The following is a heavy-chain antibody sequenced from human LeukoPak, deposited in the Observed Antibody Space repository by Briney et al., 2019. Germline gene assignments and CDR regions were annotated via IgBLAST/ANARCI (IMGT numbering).Heavy chain of an antibody. CDR3: ARDSGSGNNDY. Sequence: ASVKVSCKASGYTFTSYAIHWVRQAPGQRLEWMGWISAGNGNTKYSQNFQGRVTFISNTSATTAFMELSSLRSEDAAVYYCARDSGSGNNDYWGQGTLVTVTS. J-gene: IGHJ4*02. CDR1: GYTFTSYA. V-gene: IGHV1-3*01. D-gene: IGHD1-26*01. CDR2: ISAGNGNT.